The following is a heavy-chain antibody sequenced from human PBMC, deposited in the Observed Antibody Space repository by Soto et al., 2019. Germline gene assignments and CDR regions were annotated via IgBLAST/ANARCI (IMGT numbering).Heavy chain of an antibody. V-gene: IGHV3-30*19. Sequence: QVQLVESGGCVVQPGTSLRLSCAASGFRFKSFVMHWVRQAPGKGLEWVAFTSYDGNNKDYGDSVKGRFTVSRDNSQNTLHLQMDFLRPEDTALYYCARWGTTGGFDLWGQGTLVSVSS. CDR2: TSYDGNNK. CDR1: GFRFKSFV. J-gene: IGHJ4*02. D-gene: IGHD3-16*01. CDR3: ARWGTTGGFDL.